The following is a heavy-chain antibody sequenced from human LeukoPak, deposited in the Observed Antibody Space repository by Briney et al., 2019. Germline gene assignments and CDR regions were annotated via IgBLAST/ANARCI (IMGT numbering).Heavy chain of an antibody. CDR2: IYTSGST. CDR1: GGSISSYF. D-gene: IGHD5-12*01. J-gene: IGHJ5*02. V-gene: IGHV4-4*07. Sequence: PSETLSLTCTVSGGSISSYFWSWIRQPAGKGLEWIGRIYTSGSTNYNPSLKSRVTMSVDTSKNQFSLKLSSVTAADTAVYYCARDTRPGYSGYATIHNWFDHWGQGTLVTVSS. CDR3: ARDTRPGYSGYATIHNWFDH.